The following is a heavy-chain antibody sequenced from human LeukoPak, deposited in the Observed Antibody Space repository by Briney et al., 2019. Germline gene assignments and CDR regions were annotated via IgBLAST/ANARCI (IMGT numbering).Heavy chain of an antibody. Sequence: GGSLRLSCAGSGFTFSSYSMNWVRQAPGKGLEWLSYISTSSTTIYYADSVKGRFTISRDNAKNSLYLQMNSLRAEDTAVYYCAELGITMIGGVWGKGTTVTISS. V-gene: IGHV3-48*01. CDR1: GFTFSSYS. J-gene: IGHJ6*04. CDR2: ISTSSTTI. D-gene: IGHD3-10*02. CDR3: AELGITMIGGV.